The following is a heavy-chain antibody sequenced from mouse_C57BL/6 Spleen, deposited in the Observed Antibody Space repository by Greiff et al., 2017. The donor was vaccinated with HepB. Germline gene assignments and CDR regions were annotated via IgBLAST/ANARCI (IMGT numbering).Heavy chain of an antibody. J-gene: IGHJ1*03. CDR1: GFTFSSYG. CDR2: ISSGGSYT. CDR3: ARHPYYYGSSYGYFDV. D-gene: IGHD1-1*01. Sequence: DVKLVESGGDLVKPGGSLKLSCAASGFTFSSYGMSWVRQTPDKRLEWVATISSGGSYTYYPDSVKGRFTISRDNAKNTLYLQMSSLKSEDTAMYYCARHPYYYGSSYGYFDVWGTGTTVTVSS. V-gene: IGHV5-6*02.